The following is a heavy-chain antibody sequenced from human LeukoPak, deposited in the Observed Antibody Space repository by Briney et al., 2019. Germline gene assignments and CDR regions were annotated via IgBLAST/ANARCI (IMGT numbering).Heavy chain of an antibody. CDR2: ISSSGSTI. J-gene: IGHJ6*04. V-gene: IGHV3-11*01. CDR1: GFTFSDYY. CDR3: ARGLLGSGGMDL. Sequence: PGGALRLSCAASGFTFSDYYMSWVRQAPGKGLEWVSYISSSGSTIYYADPLKGRFTISTDNPKNSLYLQMNSLRAEDTAVYYCARGLLGSGGMDLWGKGTTVTVSS. D-gene: IGHD6-19*01.